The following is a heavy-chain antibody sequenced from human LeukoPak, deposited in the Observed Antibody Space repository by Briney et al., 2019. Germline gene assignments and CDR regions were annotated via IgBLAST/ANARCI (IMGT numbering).Heavy chain of an antibody. CDR2: IYYSGST. CDR3: ARVGIVARRNYFYHYMDV. D-gene: IGHD6-6*01. Sequence: SETLSLTCTVSGGSISSSSYYWGWIRQPPGKGLEWIGSIYYSGSTYYNPSLKSRVTISVDTSKNQFSLKLSSVTAADTAVYYCARVGIVARRNYFYHYMDVWGKGTTVTVSS. V-gene: IGHV4-39*07. CDR1: GGSISSSSYY. J-gene: IGHJ6*03.